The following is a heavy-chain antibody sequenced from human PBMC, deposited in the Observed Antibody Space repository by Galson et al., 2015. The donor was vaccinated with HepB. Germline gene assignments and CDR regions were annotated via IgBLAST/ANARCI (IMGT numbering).Heavy chain of an antibody. D-gene: IGHD3-3*01. Sequence: SLRLSCAASGFTFGDYAMSWFRQAPGKGLEWVGFIRSKAYGGTTEYAASVKGRFTISRDDSKSIAYLQMNSLKTEDTAVYYCTRVVIMIGSGYSFDYWGQGTLVTVSS. V-gene: IGHV3-49*03. CDR3: TRVVIMIGSGYSFDY. J-gene: IGHJ4*02. CDR2: IRSKAYGGTT. CDR1: GFTFGDYA.